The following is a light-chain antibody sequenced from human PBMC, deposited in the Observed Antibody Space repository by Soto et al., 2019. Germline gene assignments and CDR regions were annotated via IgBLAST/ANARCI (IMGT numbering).Light chain of an antibody. CDR3: QQYTDRPRT. J-gene: IGKJ1*01. V-gene: IGKV3-15*01. Sequence: IVLTQSPATLSLSPGDRATLSCRASQYIGSTIAWYQQRSGQAPRLLIFDASIRLPTVPARFSVSVSGTEFTLTISGLKYEDFAVYFCQQYTDRPRTFGQGTKVDIK. CDR2: DAS. CDR1: QYIGST.